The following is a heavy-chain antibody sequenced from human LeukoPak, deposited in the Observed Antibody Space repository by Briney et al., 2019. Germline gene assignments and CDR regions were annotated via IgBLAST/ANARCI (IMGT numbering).Heavy chain of an antibody. CDR1: GFTIATYG. CDR2: VGERVHTT. D-gene: IGHD3-10*01. Sequence: PGGSLRLSCVASGFTIATYGMSWVRQAPGKGLEWVSVVGERVHTTHYADSVKGRFFISRDNFKNTVHLEMNSLRAEDTAVYYCAKDSFIVVRGVGSDDGFAVWGQGTMVTVSS. CDR3: AKDSFIVVRGVGSDDGFAV. V-gene: IGHV3-23*01. J-gene: IGHJ3*01.